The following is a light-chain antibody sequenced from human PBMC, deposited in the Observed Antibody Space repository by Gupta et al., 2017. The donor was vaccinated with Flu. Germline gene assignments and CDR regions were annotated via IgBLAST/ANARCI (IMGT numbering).Light chain of an antibody. Sequence: DIQMTQSPSTLSASVGDRVTITCRASQSISSWLAWYQQKPGKAPKLLIYKASSLESGVPSRFSGSGSGTEFTLTISSLQPDDFATYYCQQDHSYPYTFGQGTNLEIK. CDR1: QSISSW. CDR3: QQDHSYPYT. V-gene: IGKV1-5*03. J-gene: IGKJ2*01. CDR2: KAS.